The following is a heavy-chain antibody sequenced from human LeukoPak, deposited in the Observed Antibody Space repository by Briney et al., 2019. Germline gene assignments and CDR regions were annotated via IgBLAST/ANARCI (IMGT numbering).Heavy chain of an antibody. V-gene: IGHV3-30*01. CDR3: ARDSTYYYESGSSGPHYFDS. CDR2: ISFDGVYT. D-gene: IGHD3-10*01. CDR1: GFTFSSYA. Sequence: PGGSLRLSCAASGFTFSSYAMHWVRQAPGKGLEWVALISFDGVYTYYADSVKGRFAISRDNSENTLYLQLNSLRAEYTAVYYCARDSTYYYESGSSGPHYFDSWGQGTPVTVSS. J-gene: IGHJ4*02.